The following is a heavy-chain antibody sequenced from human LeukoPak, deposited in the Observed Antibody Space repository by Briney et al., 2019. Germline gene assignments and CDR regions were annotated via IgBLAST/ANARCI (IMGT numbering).Heavy chain of an antibody. CDR3: ARQGYSSGFYYFDY. J-gene: IGHJ4*02. V-gene: IGHV3-7*01. Sequence: PGGSLRLSCAVSGFTFSDFWMSWVRQAPGRGLEWVANIHPEGNEKYYVDSVKGRFTISRDNAKNSLYLQMNSLRAGDTAVYYCARQGYSSGFYYFDYWGQGTLVTVSS. CDR2: IHPEGNEK. CDR1: GFTFSDFW. D-gene: IGHD6-19*01.